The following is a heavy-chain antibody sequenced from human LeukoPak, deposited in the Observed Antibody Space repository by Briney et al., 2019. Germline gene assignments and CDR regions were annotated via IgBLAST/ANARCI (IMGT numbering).Heavy chain of an antibody. Sequence: GGSLRLSCAASGFTFSSYGMHWVRQAPGKGLEWVALISYDGSNKYYADSVQGRFTISRDYSKNTLYLQMNSLRVEDTAVYYCARDGEAARILDYWGQGTLVTVSS. CDR2: ISYDGSNK. CDR1: GFTFSSYG. J-gene: IGHJ4*02. V-gene: IGHV3-30*03. D-gene: IGHD6-6*01. CDR3: ARDGEAARILDY.